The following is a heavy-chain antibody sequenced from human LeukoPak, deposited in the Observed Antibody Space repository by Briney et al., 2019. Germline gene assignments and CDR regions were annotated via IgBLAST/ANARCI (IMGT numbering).Heavy chain of an antibody. Sequence: GGSLRLSCAASGFTVSSNYMTWVRQAPGKGLEWVSLIYSGGSTYYADSLKGRFTISRDNSKNTLYLQMNSLRAEDTAVYYCARIVVAVAAQSDYWGQGTLVTVSS. D-gene: IGHD2-15*01. CDR3: ARIVVAVAAQSDY. V-gene: IGHV3-66*01. CDR2: IYSGGST. CDR1: GFTVSSNY. J-gene: IGHJ4*02.